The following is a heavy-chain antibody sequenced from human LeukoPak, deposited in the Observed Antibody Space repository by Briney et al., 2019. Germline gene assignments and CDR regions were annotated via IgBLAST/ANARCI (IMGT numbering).Heavy chain of an antibody. CDR1: GYNFTSYW. CDR3: AVRTAVTKLEPKPFAY. Sequence: GESLKISCKGSGYNFTSYWIGWVRQMPGQGLEWMGIIYPDDSATKYSPSFQGQVTISADKSIDTAYLQWSNLKASDTAMYYCAVRTAVTKLEPKPFAYWGEGTLVTVSS. V-gene: IGHV5-51*01. J-gene: IGHJ4*02. D-gene: IGHD4-17*01. CDR2: IYPDDSAT.